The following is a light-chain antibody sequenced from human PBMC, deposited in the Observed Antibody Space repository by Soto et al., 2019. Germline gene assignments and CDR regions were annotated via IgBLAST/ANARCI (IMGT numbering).Light chain of an antibody. V-gene: IGKV1-39*01. Sequence: DIQMTQSPSSLSASVGDRVTITCRAGQSIGTYLHWYQQRPGEAPNLLIYAASTLQSGVPSRFSGGGSGTDFTLTINSLQPEDFATYYCQQSCSSPLPFGGGTKVDIK. CDR2: AAS. CDR3: QQSCSSPLP. J-gene: IGKJ4*01. CDR1: QSIGTY.